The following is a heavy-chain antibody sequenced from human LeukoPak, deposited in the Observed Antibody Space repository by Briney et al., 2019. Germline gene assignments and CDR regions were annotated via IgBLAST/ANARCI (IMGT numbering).Heavy chain of an antibody. CDR1: GFTFSTYW. V-gene: IGHV3-74*01. CDR2: INSDGSIT. CDR3: VGFNYGDYPGDY. D-gene: IGHD4-17*01. J-gene: IGHJ4*02. Sequence: GGSLRLSCAASGFTFSTYWMHWVRQAPGKGLVWVSRINSDGSITSYADSVKGRFTISRDNAKKTLYLQMNSLRAEDTAVYYCVGFNYGDYPGDYWGQGTLVTVSS.